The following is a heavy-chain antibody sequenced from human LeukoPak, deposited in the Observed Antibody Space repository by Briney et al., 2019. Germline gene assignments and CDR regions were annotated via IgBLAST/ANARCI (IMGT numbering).Heavy chain of an antibody. CDR1: EFTFSSLA. D-gene: IGHD1-1*01. CDR2: IRSNGDTT. CDR3: AKGQELDDGVFDS. V-gene: IGHV3-23*01. J-gene: IGHJ4*02. Sequence: ERSLRLSCTASEFTFSSLAVTCVRHAPGHGLEWVSTIRSNGDTTYNADSVKSRFTISRDNSKNTLYLELNSLRVEDTATFYCAKGQELDDGVFDSWGQGTMVTVSS.